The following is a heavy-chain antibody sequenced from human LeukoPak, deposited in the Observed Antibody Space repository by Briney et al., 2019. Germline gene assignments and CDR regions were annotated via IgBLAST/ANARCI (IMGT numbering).Heavy chain of an antibody. CDR3: AEDPGGYDYDY. CDR2: ISSSSTYI. D-gene: IGHD5-12*01. Sequence: PGGSLRLSCAASGFIFSSYSMNWVRQAPGKGLEWVSSISSSSTYIYYADSVKGRFTISRDNSKNTLYLQMNSLRAEDTAVYYCAEDPGGYDYDYWGQGTLVTVSS. CDR1: GFIFSSYS. V-gene: IGHV3-21*04. J-gene: IGHJ4*02.